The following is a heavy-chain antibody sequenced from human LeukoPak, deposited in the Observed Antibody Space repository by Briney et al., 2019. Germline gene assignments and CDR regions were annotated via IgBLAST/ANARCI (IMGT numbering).Heavy chain of an antibody. CDR2: ISSSSSTI. CDR3: ARGLYSYGYYYYYGMDV. Sequence: GSLRLSCAASGFTFSSYSMNWVRQAPGKGLEWVSYISSSSSTIYYADSVKGRFTISRDNAKNSLYLQMNSLRAEDTAVYYCARGLYSYGYYYYYGMDVWGQGTTVTVSS. V-gene: IGHV3-48*01. D-gene: IGHD5-18*01. CDR1: GFTFSSYS. J-gene: IGHJ6*02.